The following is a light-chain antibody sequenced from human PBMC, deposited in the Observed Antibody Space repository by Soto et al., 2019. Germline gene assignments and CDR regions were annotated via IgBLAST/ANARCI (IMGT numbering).Light chain of an antibody. CDR1: QSLVYSDGNTY. CDR2: KVS. J-gene: IGKJ1*01. Sequence: DVVMTQSPLSLPVTLGQPASISCRSSQSLVYSDGNTYLNWFQQRPGQSPRRLIYKVSNRDSGVPDRFSGSGSGTDFTLTISSLQPEDFATYYCLQDYNYPRTFGQGTKVDIK. V-gene: IGKV2-30*01. CDR3: LQDYNYPRT.